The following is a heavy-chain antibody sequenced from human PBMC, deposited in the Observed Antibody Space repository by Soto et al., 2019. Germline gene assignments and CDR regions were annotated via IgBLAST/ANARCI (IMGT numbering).Heavy chain of an antibody. D-gene: IGHD2-15*01. CDR3: ATDEVGKYCSGGSCDSRFDNWFDP. V-gene: IGHV3-23*01. CDR2: ISGSGGST. J-gene: IGHJ5*02. CDR1: GFTFSSYA. Sequence: GGSLRLSCAASGFTFSSYAMSWVRQAPGKGLEWVSAISGSGGSTYYADSVKGRFTISRDNSKNTLYLQMNSLRAEDTAVYYCATDEVGKYCSGGSCDSRFDNWFDPWGQGTLVTVSS.